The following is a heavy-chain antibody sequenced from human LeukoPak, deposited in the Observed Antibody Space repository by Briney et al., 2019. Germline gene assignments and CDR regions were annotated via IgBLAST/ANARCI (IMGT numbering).Heavy chain of an antibody. CDR3: AKVYFRSVSGPPSR. CDR1: GFTFSNHG. D-gene: IGHD2-8*01. J-gene: IGHJ4*02. Sequence: GGSLRLSCAASGFTFSNHGFHWVRQAPGKGLEGVAVIWYDGSKKFYADPVKGRFTISRDDSKNTLYLQMNSLRAEDTAVYYCAKVYFRSVSGPPSRWGQGTLVTVSS. CDR2: IWYDGSKK. V-gene: IGHV3-33*06.